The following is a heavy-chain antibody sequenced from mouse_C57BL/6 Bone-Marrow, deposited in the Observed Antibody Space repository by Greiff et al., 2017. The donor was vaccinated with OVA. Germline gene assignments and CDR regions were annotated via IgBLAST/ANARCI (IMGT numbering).Heavy chain of an antibody. CDR2: ISSGGSST. CDR3: ARLYSNYRDYAMDD. CDR1: GFTFSSYG. Sequence: EVKVVESGGDLVKPGGSLQLSCAASGFTFSSYGMSWVRQTPAKRLEWVATISSGGSSTYYPDSVKGRFTISRDNAKNTLYLQMSSLKSEDTAMYDCARLYSNYRDYAMDDWGQGTSVTVSS. J-gene: IGHJ4*01. D-gene: IGHD2-5*01. V-gene: IGHV5-6*01.